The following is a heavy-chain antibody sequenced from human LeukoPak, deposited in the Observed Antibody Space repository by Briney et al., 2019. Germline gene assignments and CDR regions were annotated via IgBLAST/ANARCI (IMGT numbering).Heavy chain of an antibody. V-gene: IGHV4-34*01. J-gene: IGHJ4*02. CDR3: ARALDSSGLFDY. Sequence: KPSETLSLTCAVYGGSFSGYYWSWIRQPPGKGLEWIGEINHSGSTNYNPSLKSRVTISVDTSKNQFSPKLSSVTAADTAVYYCARALDSSGLFDYWGQGTLVTVSS. D-gene: IGHD3-22*01. CDR1: GGSFSGYY. CDR2: INHSGST.